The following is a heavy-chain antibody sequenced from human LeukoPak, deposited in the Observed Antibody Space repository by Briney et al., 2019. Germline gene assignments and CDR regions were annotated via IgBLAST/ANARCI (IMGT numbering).Heavy chain of an antibody. Sequence: PETLSLTCTVSGASITNYYWSWIRQSAGKGLEWIGRIYPSGSTHSNPSLKSRVTMSLDTSKNQFSLGLSSVTAADTAVYYCARVRPNWNDGTFDYWGQGTLVTVSS. CDR3: ARVRPNWNDGTFDY. D-gene: IGHD1-1*01. J-gene: IGHJ4*02. V-gene: IGHV4-4*07. CDR1: GASITNYY. CDR2: IYPSGST.